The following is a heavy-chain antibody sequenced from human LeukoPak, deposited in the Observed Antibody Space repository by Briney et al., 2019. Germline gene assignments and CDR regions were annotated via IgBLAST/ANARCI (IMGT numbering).Heavy chain of an antibody. CDR3: GRDYTSSWTPLFNY. J-gene: IGHJ4*02. D-gene: IGHD6-13*01. CDR1: GFTVSSNY. V-gene: IGHV3-53*01. Sequence: GGSLRLSCAASGFTVSSNYMSWVRQAPGKGLECVSVIYSGGNTYYADSVKGRFTISRDNSRNTLFLQMDSLRAEDTAVYYCGRDYTSSWTPLFNYWGQGTLVTVSS. CDR2: IYSGGNT.